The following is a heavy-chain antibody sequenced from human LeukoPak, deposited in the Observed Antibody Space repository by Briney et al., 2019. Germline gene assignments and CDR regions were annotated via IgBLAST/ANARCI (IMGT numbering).Heavy chain of an antibody. Sequence: SVKVSCTASGGTFSIYAISWVRQAPGQGLEWMGGIIPIFGTANYAQKFQGRVTITADESTSTAYMELSSLRSEDTAVYYCARGRGGTNWFDPWGQGTLVTVSS. CDR2: IIPIFGTA. CDR3: ARGRGGTNWFDP. CDR1: GGTFSIYA. D-gene: IGHD4-23*01. J-gene: IGHJ5*02. V-gene: IGHV1-69*01.